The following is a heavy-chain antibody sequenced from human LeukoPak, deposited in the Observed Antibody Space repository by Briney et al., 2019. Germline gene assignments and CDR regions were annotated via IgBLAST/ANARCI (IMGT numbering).Heavy chain of an antibody. CDR2: FDPEDGET. Sequence: AAVKVSCKVAGYTLTELSMHWVRQARGKGLDWMGGFDPEDGETIYVQKFQGRVAMTEDTSTDTAYMELSSLRSADTAVYYCATIPSRVAVARPFDYWGQGTVVIVFS. CDR3: ATIPSRVAVARPFDY. D-gene: IGHD6-19*01. CDR1: GYTLTELS. J-gene: IGHJ4*02. V-gene: IGHV1-24*01.